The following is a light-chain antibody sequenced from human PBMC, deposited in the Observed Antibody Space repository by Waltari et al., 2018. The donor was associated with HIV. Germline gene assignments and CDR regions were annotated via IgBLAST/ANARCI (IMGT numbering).Light chain of an antibody. CDR2: RYN. V-gene: IGLV1-44*01. Sequence: QSVLTQPPSASGTPGQRVTISCSGSSSNIGTNTENWYQQLPGTAPKLLNYRYNQRPSGVPDRFSGSKSGTSASLAISGLQSEDEADYYCASWDDSLNGYVFGTGTKVTVL. CDR3: ASWDDSLNGYV. J-gene: IGLJ1*01. CDR1: SSNIGTNT.